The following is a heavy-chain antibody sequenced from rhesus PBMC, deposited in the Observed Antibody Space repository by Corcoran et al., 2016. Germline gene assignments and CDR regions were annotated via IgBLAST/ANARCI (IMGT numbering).Heavy chain of an antibody. J-gene: IGHJ3*01. V-gene: IGHV4S7*01. D-gene: IGHD3-16*01. CDR1: GGSISGGYG. CDR2: IFDSIGST. Sequence: QVQLQESGPGLVKPSETLSLTCAVSGGSISGGYGWSWIRQPSAKGLEWIGHIFDSIGSTYYNPSLKSRVTISRDTSKNQFSLKLSSVTAADTAVYYCARLSSYYFDYWGQGLRVTVSS. CDR3: ARLSSYYFDY.